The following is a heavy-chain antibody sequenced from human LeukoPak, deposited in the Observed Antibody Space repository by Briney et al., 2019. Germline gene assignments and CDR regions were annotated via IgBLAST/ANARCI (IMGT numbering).Heavy chain of an antibody. V-gene: IGHV4-59*12. D-gene: IGHD1-26*01. J-gene: IGHJ4*02. CDR2: IYYTGST. Sequence: SETLSLTCTVSGGSISSYYWSWIRQPPGKGLEWIGYIYYTGSTNYNPSLKSRVTISGDTSKNQFSLKLSSVTAADTAVYYCARVGPRQELRMDYWGQGTLVTVSP. CDR3: ARVGPRQELRMDY. CDR1: GGSISSYY.